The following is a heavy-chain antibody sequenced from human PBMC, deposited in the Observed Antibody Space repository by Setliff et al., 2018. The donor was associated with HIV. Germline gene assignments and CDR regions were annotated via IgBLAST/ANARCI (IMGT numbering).Heavy chain of an antibody. CDR2: MGSNNNI. D-gene: IGHD6-19*01. CDR1: GFTFSTYS. J-gene: IGHJ4*02. V-gene: IGHV3-21*05. CDR3: AKDHESSGWFRGYIDY. Sequence: GGSLRLSCAASGFTFSTYSMNWVRQAPGKGLEWLSYMGSNNNIYYADSVKGRFTISRDNSKNTLDLQMNSLRAEDTAVYYCAKDHESSGWFRGYIDYWGPGTLVTVSS.